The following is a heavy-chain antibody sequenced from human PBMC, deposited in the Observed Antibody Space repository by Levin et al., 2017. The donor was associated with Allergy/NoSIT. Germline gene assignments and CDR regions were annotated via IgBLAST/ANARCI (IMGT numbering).Heavy chain of an antibody. CDR2: ISSSSSTI. V-gene: IGHV3-48*01. D-gene: IGHD2-2*01. J-gene: IGHJ2*01. Sequence: PGGSLRLSCAASGFTFSSYSMNWVRQAPGKGLEWVSYISSSSSTIYYADSVKGRFTISRDNAKNSLYLQMNSLRAEDTVVYYCARGGIVVLPLRGFDLWGRGTLVTVSS. CDR1: GFTFSSYS. CDR3: ARGGIVVLPLRGFDL.